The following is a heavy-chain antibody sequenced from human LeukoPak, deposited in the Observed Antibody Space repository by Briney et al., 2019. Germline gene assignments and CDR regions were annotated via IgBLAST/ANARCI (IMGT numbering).Heavy chain of an antibody. CDR1: GGSISSYY. Sequence: SETLSLTCTVSGGSISSYYWGWIRQPAGKGLEWIGRIYTSGSTNYNPSLKSRVTMSVDTSKNQFSLKLSSVTAADTAVYYCARDLLLDDSSGYYEETDYWGQGTLVTVSS. D-gene: IGHD3-22*01. J-gene: IGHJ4*02. CDR2: IYTSGST. CDR3: ARDLLLDDSSGYYEETDY. V-gene: IGHV4-4*07.